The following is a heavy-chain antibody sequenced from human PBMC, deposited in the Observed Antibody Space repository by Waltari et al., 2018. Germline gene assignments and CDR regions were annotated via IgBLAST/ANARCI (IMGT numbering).Heavy chain of an antibody. Sequence: QLQLHASGPGLVKPSETVSLTCSVSGGSINTNRHYWAWIRQPPGQGLEWIGTFSYNGAPYSGPSLKSRITMSRDTSKNQLSLRLGAVAAADTAVYYCATYIGASVGTAAFDVWGQGTMVTVSS. J-gene: IGHJ3*01. CDR3: ATYIGASVGTAAFDV. V-gene: IGHV4-39*01. CDR2: FSYNGAP. D-gene: IGHD5-12*01. CDR1: GGSINTNRHY.